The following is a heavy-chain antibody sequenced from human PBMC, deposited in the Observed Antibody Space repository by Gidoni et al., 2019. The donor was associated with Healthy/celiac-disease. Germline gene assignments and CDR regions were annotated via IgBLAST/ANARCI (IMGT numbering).Heavy chain of an antibody. D-gene: IGHD5-18*01. Sequence: EVQLVESGGGLVQPGGSLRLSCAASGFTSSSYWMHWVRQAPGKGLVWVSRINSDGSSTSYADSVKGRFTISRDNAKNTLYLQMNSLRAEDTAVYYCAREGGTAMANPWFDPWGQGTLVTVSS. J-gene: IGHJ5*02. CDR1: GFTSSSYW. CDR2: INSDGSST. V-gene: IGHV3-74*01. CDR3: AREGGTAMANPWFDP.